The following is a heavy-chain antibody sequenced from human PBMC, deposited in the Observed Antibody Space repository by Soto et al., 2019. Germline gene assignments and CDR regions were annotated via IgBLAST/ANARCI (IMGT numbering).Heavy chain of an antibody. CDR1: GFTFSSYG. Sequence: QVQLVESGGGVVQPGRSLRLSCAASGFTFSSYGMHWVRQAPGKGLEWVAVIWYDGSNKYYADSVKGRFTISRDNSKNTLYLQMNSLRAEDTAVYYCARGLGRLALDYWGQGTLVTVSS. V-gene: IGHV3-33*01. CDR2: IWYDGSNK. D-gene: IGHD1-1*01. CDR3: ARGLGRLALDY. J-gene: IGHJ4*02.